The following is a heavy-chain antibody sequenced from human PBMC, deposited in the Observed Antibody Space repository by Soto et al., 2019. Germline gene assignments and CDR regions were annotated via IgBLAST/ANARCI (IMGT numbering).Heavy chain of an antibody. J-gene: IGHJ4*02. CDR2: ISGSGGST. Sequence: EVQLLESGGGLVQPGGSLRLSCAASGFTFSTYAMNWVRQAPGKGLEWVSTISGSGGSTYYADSVKGRFTISRDNSKNTPYLQMNSLRAEDTAVYYCAKDRRVVTAPDDYWGQGTPVTVSS. CDR3: AKDRRVVTAPDDY. CDR1: GFTFSTYA. V-gene: IGHV3-23*01. D-gene: IGHD2-21*02.